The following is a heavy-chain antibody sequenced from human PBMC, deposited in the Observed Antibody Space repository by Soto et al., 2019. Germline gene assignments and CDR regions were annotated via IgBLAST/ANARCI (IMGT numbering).Heavy chain of an antibody. J-gene: IGHJ4*02. CDR2: ISGSGSTT. Sequence: GGSLRLSCAASGLSFSSYAMSWVRQAPGKGLEWVSGISGSGSTTYYADSVKGRLNISRDNSKHTLYLQMNNLRAEDTAVYYCAKHGSYSGKSPFAYWGQGTVVTVSS. D-gene: IGHD4-4*01. CDR1: GLSFSSYA. V-gene: IGHV3-23*01. CDR3: AKHGSYSGKSPFAY.